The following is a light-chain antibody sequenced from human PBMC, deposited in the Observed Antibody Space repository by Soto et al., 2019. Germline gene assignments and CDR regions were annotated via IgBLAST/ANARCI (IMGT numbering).Light chain of an antibody. V-gene: IGLV1-40*01. CDR2: GNS. J-gene: IGLJ1*01. Sequence: QSVLTQPPSLSGAPGQGVTISCTGSSSNIGAGYDVHWYQQLPGTAPKLLIYGNSNRPSGVPDRFSGSKSGTSASLAITGLQAEDEADYYCQSYDSSLNYVFGTGTKVTVL. CDR3: QSYDSSLNYV. CDR1: SSNIGAGYD.